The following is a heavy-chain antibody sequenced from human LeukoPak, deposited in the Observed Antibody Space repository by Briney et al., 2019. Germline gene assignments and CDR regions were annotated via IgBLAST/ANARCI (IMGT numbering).Heavy chain of an antibody. J-gene: IGHJ6*02. CDR1: DYTFTSYG. V-gene: IGHV1-18*01. CDR3: ARELDCSSTSCYPQLDYYYGMDV. CDR2: ISAYNGNT. Sequence: ASVKVSCKASDYTFTSYGISWVRQAPGQGLEWMGWISAYNGNTNYAQKLQGRVTMTTDTSTSTAYMELRSLRSDDTAVYYCARELDCSSTSCYPQLDYYYGMDVWGQGTTVTVSS. D-gene: IGHD2-2*01.